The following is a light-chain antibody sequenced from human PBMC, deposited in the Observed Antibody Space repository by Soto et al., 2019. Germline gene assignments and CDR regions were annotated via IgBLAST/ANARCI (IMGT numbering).Light chain of an antibody. Sequence: DIQMTQSPSFVSASVGDTVTITCRASQDISNWLAWYQQKPGKAPTFLIFAASNLHSGVPSRVSGSGSGTDFTLTIRSLQPEDFSTYYCQQADTFPLSFGGGTKVEIK. J-gene: IGKJ4*01. CDR1: QDISNW. V-gene: IGKV1-12*01. CDR2: AAS. CDR3: QQADTFPLS.